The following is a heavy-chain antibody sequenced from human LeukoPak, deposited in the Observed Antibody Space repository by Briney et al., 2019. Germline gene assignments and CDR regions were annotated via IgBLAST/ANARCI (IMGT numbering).Heavy chain of an antibody. J-gene: IGHJ6*03. CDR2: INHSGST. Sequence: PSETLSLTCAVYGGSFSGYYWSWIRQPPGKGLEWVGEINHSGSTNNNPSLKSRVTISVETSKNQFSLKLSSVTAADTAVYYCAGGRRGYCSSTSCYNVGGYYYMDVWGKGTTVTVSS. V-gene: IGHV4-34*01. CDR3: AGGRRGYCSSTSCYNVGGYYYMDV. CDR1: GGSFSGYY. D-gene: IGHD2-2*02.